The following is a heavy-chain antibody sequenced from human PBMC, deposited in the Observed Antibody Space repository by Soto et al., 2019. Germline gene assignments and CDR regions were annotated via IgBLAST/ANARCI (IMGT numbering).Heavy chain of an antibody. D-gene: IGHD2-2*02. CDR2: IYSSGIT. CDR1: GGSVSSDTRY. J-gene: IGHJ6*02. Sequence: PSETLSLTCTVSGGSVSSDTRYWIWLRQPPGKLLEWIGFIYSSGITNYNPSLKSRVTMSVDTSKNQFSLKLRSVIVADTAVYHCARFVRSCSGTTCYTRADVWGQGTTVTVSS. CDR3: ARFVRSCSGTTCYTRADV. V-gene: IGHV4-61*01.